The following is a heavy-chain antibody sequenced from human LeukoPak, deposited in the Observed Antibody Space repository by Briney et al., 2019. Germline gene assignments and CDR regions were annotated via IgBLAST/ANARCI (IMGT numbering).Heavy chain of an antibody. CDR2: INHSGST. V-gene: IGHV4-34*01. CDR3: ARGPGYGMDV. CDR1: GGSFSGYY. J-gene: IGHJ6*02. Sequence: SETLSLTCAVYGGSFSGYYWSWIRQPPGKGLEWIGEINHSGSTNYNPSLKSRVTISVDTSKNQFSLKLSSVTAADTAVYYCARGPGYGMDVWGQGTTVTVSS.